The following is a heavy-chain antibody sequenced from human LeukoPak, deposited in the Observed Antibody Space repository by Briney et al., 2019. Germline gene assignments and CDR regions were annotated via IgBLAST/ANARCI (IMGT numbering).Heavy chain of an antibody. Sequence: ASVKVSCKASGYTFTSYDINWVRQATGQGLEWMGWMNPNSGNTGYAQKFQGRVTIIRNTSISTAYMELSSLRSEDTAVYYCARNIVGATNDFDYWGQGTLVTVSS. D-gene: IGHD1-26*01. CDR2: MNPNSGNT. CDR3: ARNIVGATNDFDY. J-gene: IGHJ4*02. CDR1: GYTFTSYD. V-gene: IGHV1-8*03.